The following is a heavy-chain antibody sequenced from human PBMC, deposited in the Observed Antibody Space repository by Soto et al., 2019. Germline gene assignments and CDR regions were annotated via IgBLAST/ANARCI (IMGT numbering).Heavy chain of an antibody. CDR2: IILILGIA. V-gene: IGHV1-69*02. D-gene: IGHD1-7*01. CDR1: GGTFSSYT. Sequence: ASVKVSCKASGGTFSSYTISWVRQAPGQGLEWMGRIILILGIANYAQKFQGRVTITADKSTSTAYMELSSLRSEDTAVYYCARIFLAGTTHPDYWGQGTLVTVSS. J-gene: IGHJ4*02. CDR3: ARIFLAGTTHPDY.